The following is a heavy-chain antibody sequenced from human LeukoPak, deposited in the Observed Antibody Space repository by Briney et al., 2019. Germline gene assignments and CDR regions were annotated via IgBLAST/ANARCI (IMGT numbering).Heavy chain of an antibody. J-gene: IGHJ4*02. V-gene: IGHV3-30-3*01. Sequence: GGSLRLSCAASGFTFSSYAMHWVRQAPGKGLEWVAVISYDGSNKYYADSVKGRFTISRDNSKNTLYLQMNSLRAEDTAVYYCARSSGWYDYWGQGTLVTVSS. CDR3: ARSSGWYDY. D-gene: IGHD6-19*01. CDR2: ISYDGSNK. CDR1: GFTFSSYA.